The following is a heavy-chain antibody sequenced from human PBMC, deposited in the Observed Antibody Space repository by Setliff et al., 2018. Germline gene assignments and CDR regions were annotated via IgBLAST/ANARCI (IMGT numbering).Heavy chain of an antibody. CDR1: GGSFRGFY. Sequence: PSETLSLTCAVYGGSFRGFYWTWIRQPPGKGLEWIGEINHSGSSVYNPSLKSRLTISRDTSKNQVSLKLNSVTATDTAVYYCARDLGHGGDSDYWGQGILVTVSS. CDR3: ARDLGHGGDSDY. J-gene: IGHJ4*02. D-gene: IGHD2-21*02. CDR2: INHSGSS. V-gene: IGHV4-34*10.